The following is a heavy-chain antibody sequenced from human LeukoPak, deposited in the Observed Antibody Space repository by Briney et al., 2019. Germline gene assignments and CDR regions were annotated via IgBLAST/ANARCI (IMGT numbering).Heavy chain of an antibody. D-gene: IGHD2-2*02. Sequence: GRSLRLSCAASGFTFTIYAIHWVRQAPGKGLEWVGMISYDGSDKNYADSVKGRFTISRDTSKNSVFLQMSSLSAEDTAVYYCTRSLRGSYTNSGSPSLLYYHYQMDVWGTGTTVTVSS. CDR2: ISYDGSDK. J-gene: IGHJ6*03. CDR3: TRSLRGSYTNSGSPSLLYYHYQMDV. V-gene: IGHV3-30*15. CDR1: GFTFTIYA.